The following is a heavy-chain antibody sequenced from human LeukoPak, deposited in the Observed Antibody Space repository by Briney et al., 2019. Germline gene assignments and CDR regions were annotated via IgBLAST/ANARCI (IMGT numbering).Heavy chain of an antibody. CDR1: GYTFTIYD. CDR2: MNPNSGNT. CDR3: TRLGIYDGNSYGSF. V-gene: IGHV1-8*01. Sequence: EASVKVSCKASGYTFTIYDINWVRQAPGQGLEWMGWMNPNSGNTGYAQKFQGRVTMTRDTSISTAYMELSSLTSEDTAVYYWTRLGIYDGNSYGSFWGQGTLVTVSS. J-gene: IGHJ4*02. D-gene: IGHD5-18*01.